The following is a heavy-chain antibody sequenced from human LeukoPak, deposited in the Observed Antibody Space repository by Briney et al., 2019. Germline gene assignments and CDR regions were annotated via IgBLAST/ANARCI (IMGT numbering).Heavy chain of an antibody. Sequence: ASVTVSCKASGYTFTSYAMHWVRQAPGQRLEWMGWINAGNGNTKYSQKFQGRVTITRDTSASTAYMELSSLRSEDTAVYYCARDNDILTGYCCPDYWGQGTLVTVSS. J-gene: IGHJ4*02. CDR3: ARDNDILTGYCCPDY. V-gene: IGHV1-3*01. CDR2: INAGNGNT. D-gene: IGHD3-9*01. CDR1: GYTFTSYA.